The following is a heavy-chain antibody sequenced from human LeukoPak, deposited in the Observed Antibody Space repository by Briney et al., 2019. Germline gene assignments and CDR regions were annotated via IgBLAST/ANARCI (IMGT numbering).Heavy chain of an antibody. V-gene: IGHV1-69*04. CDR2: IIPILGIA. J-gene: IGHJ6*02. CDR1: GGTFSSYA. Sequence: SVKVSCKASGGTFSSYAISWVRQAPGQGLEWMGRIIPILGIANYAQKFQGRVTITADKSTSTAYMELSSLRSEDTAVYYCARNAVVTPYYGMDVWGQGTTVTVSS. CDR3: ARNAVVTPYYGMDV. D-gene: IGHD4-23*01.